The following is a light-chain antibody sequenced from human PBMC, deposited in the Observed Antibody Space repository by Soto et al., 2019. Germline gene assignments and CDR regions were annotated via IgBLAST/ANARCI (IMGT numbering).Light chain of an antibody. CDR3: QSYDTSPSGYV. Sequence: SVLTQPPSVSWAPGQRVTISCTGSSSNIGAGYDVHWYQQLPGTAPKLLIYANNNRPAGVPDRFSVSKSGTSASLVITGLQAEDEADYYCQSYDTSPSGYVFGTGTKVTVL. CDR2: ANN. V-gene: IGLV1-40*01. CDR1: SSNIGAGYD. J-gene: IGLJ1*01.